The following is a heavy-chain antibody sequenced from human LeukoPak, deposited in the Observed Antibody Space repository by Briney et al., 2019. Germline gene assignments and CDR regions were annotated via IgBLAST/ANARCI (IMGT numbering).Heavy chain of an antibody. CDR2: IWYDGSDK. CDR3: ARDIGAARYFDY. D-gene: IGHD6-13*01. Sequence: QPGGSLRLSCAASGFTFRNHGMHWVRQAPGKGLEWVAIIWYDGSDKYYADSVKGRFTISRDNSKDTLYLQMNSLRAEDTAVYYCARDIGAARYFDYWGQGTQVTVSS. J-gene: IGHJ4*02. V-gene: IGHV3-33*01. CDR1: GFTFRNHG.